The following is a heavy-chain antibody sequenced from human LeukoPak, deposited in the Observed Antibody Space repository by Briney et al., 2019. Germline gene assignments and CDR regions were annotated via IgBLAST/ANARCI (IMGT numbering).Heavy chain of an antibody. CDR1: GFTFSSYA. V-gene: IGHV3-23*01. D-gene: IGHD2-15*01. CDR3: ARSSIVVVVAATQRPMDV. J-gene: IGHJ6*02. CDR2: ISGSGGST. Sequence: GGSLRLSCAASGFTFSSYAMSWVRQAPGKGLEWVSAISGSGGSTYYADSVKGRFTISRDNAKNSPYLQMNSLRAEDTAVYYCARSSIVVVVAATQRPMDVWGQGTTVTVSS.